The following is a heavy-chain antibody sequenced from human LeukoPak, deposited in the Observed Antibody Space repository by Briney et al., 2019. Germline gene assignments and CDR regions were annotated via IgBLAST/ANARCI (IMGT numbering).Heavy chain of an antibody. CDR3: ARDQVLRPHDY. Sequence: ASVMVSCKGSGYTFSGYYIHWVRQAPGQGLEWMAWINPNNGATSYAQKFRGWVTLTRDTSISTVYMELNRLTSDDTAFYYCARDQVLRPHDYWGQGTLVTVSS. V-gene: IGHV1-2*04. CDR2: INPNNGAT. D-gene: IGHD3-16*01. J-gene: IGHJ4*02. CDR1: GYTFSGYY.